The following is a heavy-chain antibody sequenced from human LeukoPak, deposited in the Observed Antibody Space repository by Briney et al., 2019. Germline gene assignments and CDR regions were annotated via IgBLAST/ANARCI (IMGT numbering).Heavy chain of an antibody. CDR2: IYYSGST. CDR1: GGSISSSSYY. CDR3: ARQTGSGLFSLP. J-gene: IGHJ4*02. D-gene: IGHD3/OR15-3a*01. V-gene: IGHV4-39*01. Sequence: SETLSLTCTVSGGSISSSSYYWGWIRQPPGKGLEWIGSIYYSGSTYYNASLKSRVTISIDTSKNQFSLKLTSVTAADTAVYYCARQTGSGLFSLPGGQGTLVTVSS.